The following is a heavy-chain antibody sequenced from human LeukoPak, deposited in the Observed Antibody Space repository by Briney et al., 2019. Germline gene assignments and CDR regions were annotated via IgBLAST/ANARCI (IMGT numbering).Heavy chain of an antibody. CDR2: ISYDGSNK. J-gene: IGHJ4*02. V-gene: IGHV3-30*18. D-gene: IGHD3-3*01. Sequence: GGSLRLSCTASKFTFSSYGMHWVRQAPGKGLEWVAVISYDGSNKYYADSVKGRFTISRDNSKNTLYLQMNSLRAEDTAVYYCAKGVVFDYWGQGTLVTVSS. CDR3: AKGVVFDY. CDR1: KFTFSSYG.